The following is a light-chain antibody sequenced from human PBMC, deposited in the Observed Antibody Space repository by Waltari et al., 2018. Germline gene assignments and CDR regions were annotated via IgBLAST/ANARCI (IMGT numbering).Light chain of an antibody. CDR1: SSDVGAYNY. Sequence: QSVLTQPASVSGSPGQSITIPCSGSSSDVGAYNYVSWYQQHPGKAPRLLIHDVSIRPSGVSNRFSGSKSGNTASLAISELQAEDEADYYCSSYTITNTRVFGGGTKVTVL. J-gene: IGLJ3*02. V-gene: IGLV2-14*03. CDR3: SSYTITNTRV. CDR2: DVS.